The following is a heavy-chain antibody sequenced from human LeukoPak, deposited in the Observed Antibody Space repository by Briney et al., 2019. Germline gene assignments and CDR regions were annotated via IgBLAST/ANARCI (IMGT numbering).Heavy chain of an antibody. CDR3: ARGLDSPGIAAAGKKGIDY. CDR2: INHSGST. Sequence: SETLSLTCAVYGGSFSGYYWSWIRQPPGKGLEWIGEINHSGSTNYNPSLKSRVTISVDTSKNQFSLKLSSVTAADTAVYYCARGLDSPGIAAAGKKGIDYWGQGTLVTVSS. V-gene: IGHV4-34*01. D-gene: IGHD6-13*01. CDR1: GGSFSGYY. J-gene: IGHJ4*02.